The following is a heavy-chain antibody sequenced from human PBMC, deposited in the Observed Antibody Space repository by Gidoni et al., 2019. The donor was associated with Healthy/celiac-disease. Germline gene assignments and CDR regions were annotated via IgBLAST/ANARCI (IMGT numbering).Heavy chain of an antibody. CDR1: GFTFSDSY. Sequence: QVQLVESGGGLVKPGGSLRLSCAASGFTFSDSYMSWIRQAPGKGLEWVSYISSSGSTIYYADSVKGRFTISRDNAKNSLYLQMNSLRAEDTAVYYCANQILGYCTNGVCLNYGMDVWGQGTTVTVSS. V-gene: IGHV3-11*01. D-gene: IGHD2-8*01. J-gene: IGHJ6*02. CDR3: ANQILGYCTNGVCLNYGMDV. CDR2: ISSSGSTI.